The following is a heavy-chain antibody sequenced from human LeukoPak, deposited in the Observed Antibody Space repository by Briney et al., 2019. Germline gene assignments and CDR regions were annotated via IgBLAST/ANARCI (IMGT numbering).Heavy chain of an antibody. CDR1: GFTFSGSA. V-gene: IGHV3-73*01. Sequence: GGSLRLSCAASGFTFSGSAMHWVRQASGKGLEWVGRIRSKANSYATAYAASVKGRFTISRDDSKNTAYLQMNSLKTEDTAVYYCTRTTGYSSSWNFDYWGQGTLITVSS. J-gene: IGHJ4*02. CDR2: IRSKANSYAT. CDR3: TRTTGYSSSWNFDY. D-gene: IGHD6-13*01.